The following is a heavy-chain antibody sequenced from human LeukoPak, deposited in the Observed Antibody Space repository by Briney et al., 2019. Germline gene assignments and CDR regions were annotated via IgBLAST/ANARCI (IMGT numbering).Heavy chain of an antibody. D-gene: IGHD3-16*01. Sequence: PGGSLRLSCAASGFTFSSYGMHWVRQAPGKGLEWVAFIRYDGSNKYYADSVKGRFTISRDNSKNTLYLQMNSMRAEDTAVYYCAKDLRLVFDYWGQGTLVTVSS. J-gene: IGHJ4*02. V-gene: IGHV3-30*02. CDR2: IRYDGSNK. CDR3: AKDLRLVFDY. CDR1: GFTFSSYG.